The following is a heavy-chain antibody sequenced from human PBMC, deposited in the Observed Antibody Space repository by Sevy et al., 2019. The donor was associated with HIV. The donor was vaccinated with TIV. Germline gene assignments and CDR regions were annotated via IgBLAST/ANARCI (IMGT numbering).Heavy chain of an antibody. CDR3: LGVGTTTAFDY. CDR1: GFIFNSYA. J-gene: IGHJ4*02. V-gene: IGHV3-23*01. D-gene: IGHD1-26*01. CDR2: ISGSGGST. Sequence: GGSLRLSCAASGFIFNSYAMNWVRQAPGKGLEWVSSISGSGGSTYYADSVKGRVTISRDNFRRMVDLQMNSLRAEDTAIYYCLGVGTTTAFDYWGQGTLVTVSS.